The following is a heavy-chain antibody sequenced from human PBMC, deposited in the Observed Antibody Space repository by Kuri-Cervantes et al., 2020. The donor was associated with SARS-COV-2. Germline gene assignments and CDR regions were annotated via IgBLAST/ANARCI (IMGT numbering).Heavy chain of an antibody. Sequence: SETLSLTCTVSGGSISSGGYYWSWIRQHPGKGLEWIGYIYYSGSTYYNPSLKSRVTMSIATSKNQSSLRLSSVTAADTAVYYCAREGMVTRSTNWGQGTLVTVSS. CDR1: GGSISSGGYY. CDR3: AREGMVTRSTN. CDR2: IYYSGST. V-gene: IGHV4-31*03. J-gene: IGHJ4*02. D-gene: IGHD5-18*01.